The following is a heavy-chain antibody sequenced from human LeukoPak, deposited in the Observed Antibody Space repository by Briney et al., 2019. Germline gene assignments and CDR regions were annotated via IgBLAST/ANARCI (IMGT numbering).Heavy chain of an antibody. CDR1: GFTFSSYS. D-gene: IGHD1-26*01. CDR3: ARWRRSGSYTGFDY. Sequence: GGSLRLSCAASGFTFSSYSMNWVRQAPGKGLEWVSSISSRSSYIYYADSVKGRFTISRDNAKNSLYLQMNSLRAEDTAVYYCARWRRSGSYTGFDYWGQGTLVTVSS. V-gene: IGHV3-21*01. CDR2: ISSRSSYI. J-gene: IGHJ4*02.